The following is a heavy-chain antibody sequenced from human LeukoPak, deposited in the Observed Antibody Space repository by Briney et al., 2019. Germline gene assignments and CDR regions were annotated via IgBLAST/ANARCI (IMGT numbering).Heavy chain of an antibody. J-gene: IGHJ6*02. CDR3: AKDREVRIVVADMDV. Sequence: GGSLRLSCAGSGFTFSSYAMSWVRQAPGKGLEWVSAISGSGGSTQYTDSVKGRFTISRDNSKNTLYLQMNSLRAEDTAVYYCAKDREVRIVVADMDVWGQGTTVTVSS. V-gene: IGHV3-23*01. CDR1: GFTFSSYA. D-gene: IGHD2-2*01. CDR2: ISGSGGST.